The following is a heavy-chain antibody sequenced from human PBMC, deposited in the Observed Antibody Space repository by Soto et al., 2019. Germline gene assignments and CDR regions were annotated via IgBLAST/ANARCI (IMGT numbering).Heavy chain of an antibody. CDR3: ARDPGYCTNGVCHNPYYYYGMDV. Sequence: SVKVSCKASGGTFSSYAISWVRQAPGQGLEWMGGIIPIFGTANYAQKFQGRVTITADESTGTAYMELSSLRSEGTAVYYCARDPGYCTNGVCHNPYYYYGMDVWGQGTTVTVSS. D-gene: IGHD2-8*01. CDR1: GGTFSSYA. V-gene: IGHV1-69*13. CDR2: IIPIFGTA. J-gene: IGHJ6*02.